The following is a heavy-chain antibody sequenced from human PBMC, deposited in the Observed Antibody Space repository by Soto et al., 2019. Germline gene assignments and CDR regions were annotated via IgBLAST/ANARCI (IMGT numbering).Heavy chain of an antibody. CDR2: ISAYNGNT. J-gene: IGHJ4*02. CDR1: CYTFTSYG. V-gene: IGHV1-18*01. CDR3: ARGRGTGGLDF. Sequence: ASVKGSCKAPCYTFTSYGINWVRQAPGQGLEWMGWISAYNGNTNYAQKLQGRVTMTTDTSTSTAYMELRSLRSDDTAVYYCARGRGTGGLDFWGQGTLVSVCS. D-gene: IGHD1-1*01.